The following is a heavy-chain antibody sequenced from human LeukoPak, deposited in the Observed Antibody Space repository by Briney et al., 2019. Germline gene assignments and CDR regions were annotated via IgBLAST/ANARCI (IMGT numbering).Heavy chain of an antibody. Sequence: GGSLRLSCAASGFTFSSYSMNWVRQAPGKGLEWVSSISSSSNYIYYADSVKGRFTISRDNAKNSLYLQMNSLRAEDTAVYYCARAEGSAATSLLDYWGQGTLVTVSS. V-gene: IGHV3-21*01. CDR1: GFTFSSYS. CDR2: ISSSSNYI. J-gene: IGHJ4*02. D-gene: IGHD2-15*01. CDR3: ARAEGSAATSLLDY.